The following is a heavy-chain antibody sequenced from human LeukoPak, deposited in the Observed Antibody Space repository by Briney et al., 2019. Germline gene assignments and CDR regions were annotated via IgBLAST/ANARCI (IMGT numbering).Heavy chain of an antibody. CDR1: GFTFSSYT. V-gene: IGHV3-23*01. J-gene: IGHJ4*02. CDR2: ISVGGDNT. D-gene: IGHD2-15*01. Sequence: GGSLRLSCAASGFTFSSYTMSWVRQAPGKGLEWVSAISVGGDNTYYADSVKGRFTISRDYSKDTLYLQMTSLRAEDTAVYYCARQTRKTLSGGSSGYFLDFWGQGTLVTVSS. CDR3: ARQTRKTLSGGSSGYFLDF.